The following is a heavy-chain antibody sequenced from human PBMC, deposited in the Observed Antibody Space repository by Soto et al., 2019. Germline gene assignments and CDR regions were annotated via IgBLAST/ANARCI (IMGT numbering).Heavy chain of an antibody. CDR1: GFPFTSYS. Sequence: VHLVESGGGLVKPGGSLRLSCAASGFPFTSYSMNWVRQAPGEGLEWLSSISSTSTYIYYADSVKGRFIISRDNAKNSLFLQMNTLRVEDTAVYYCARDLQHGALDYCGEGTLVTVSS. J-gene: IGHJ4*02. CDR2: ISSTSTYI. CDR3: ARDLQHGALDY. D-gene: IGHD3-16*01. V-gene: IGHV3-21*01.